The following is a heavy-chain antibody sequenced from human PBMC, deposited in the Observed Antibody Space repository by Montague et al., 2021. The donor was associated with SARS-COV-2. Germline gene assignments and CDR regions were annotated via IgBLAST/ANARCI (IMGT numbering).Heavy chain of an antibody. V-gene: IGHV4-39*07. J-gene: IGHJ6*02. Sequence: SETLSLTCTVSGGAISSSSYYWGWIRQPPGKGLEWIGSIYYSGSTYYNPSLKSRVTISVDTSKNQFSLKLSSVTAADTAVYYCARDTRITTLVVVNRYGMDVWGQGTTVTVSS. CDR2: IYYSGST. CDR3: ARDTRITTLVVVNRYGMDV. D-gene: IGHD3-22*01. CDR1: GGAISSSSYY.